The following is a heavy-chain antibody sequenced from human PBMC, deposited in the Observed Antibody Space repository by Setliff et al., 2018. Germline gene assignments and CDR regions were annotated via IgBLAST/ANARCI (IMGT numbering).Heavy chain of an antibody. D-gene: IGHD6-19*01. CDR3: VTDPPNSGWSFDC. CDR2: ISFDGSDQ. Sequence: GGSLRLSCVASGFGFRSFGMYWVRQAPGKGLEWVAAISFDGSDQYYADSVKGRFTISRDNSNSKVFLQMNDLRVEDTAVYYCVTDPPNSGWSFDCWGQGTPVTVSS. CDR1: GFGFRSFG. J-gene: IGHJ5*01. V-gene: IGHV3-30*03.